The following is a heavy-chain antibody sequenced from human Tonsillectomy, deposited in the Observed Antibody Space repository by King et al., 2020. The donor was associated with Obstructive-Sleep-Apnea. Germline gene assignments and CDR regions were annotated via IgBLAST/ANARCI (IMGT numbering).Heavy chain of an antibody. CDR2: IYHSGST. D-gene: IGHD2-2*01. V-gene: IGHV4-38-2*02. CDR1: GYSISSGYY. J-gene: IGHJ5*02. Sequence: QLQESGPGLVKPSETLSLTCTVSGYSISSGYYWGWLRQPPGKGLEWIGSIYHSGSTYYNPSLKCRVTISADTSKNQFSLKLSTVTAADTAVYYCARRVRGDIVVVPAAQGWFDPWGQGTLVTVSS. CDR3: ARRVRGDIVVVPAAQGWFDP.